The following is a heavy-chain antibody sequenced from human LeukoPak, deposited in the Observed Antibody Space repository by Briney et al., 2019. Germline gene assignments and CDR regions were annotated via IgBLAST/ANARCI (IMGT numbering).Heavy chain of an antibody. CDR2: ISGSGGST. Sequence: GGSLRLSCAASGFTFSSYAMSWVRQAPGKGLEWVSAISGSGGSTYYADSVKGRFTISRDNSKNTLYLQMNSLRAEDTAVYYCARDLGYCSSTSCWHDAFDSWGQGTMVTVSS. J-gene: IGHJ3*02. CDR3: ARDLGYCSSTSCWHDAFDS. V-gene: IGHV3-23*01. D-gene: IGHD2-2*01. CDR1: GFTFSSYA.